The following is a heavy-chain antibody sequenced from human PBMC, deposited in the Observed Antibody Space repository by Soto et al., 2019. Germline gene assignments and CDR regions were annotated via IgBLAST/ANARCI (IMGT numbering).Heavy chain of an antibody. CDR2: ISYDGSYK. D-gene: IGHD3-16*01. J-gene: IGHJ4*02. Sequence: QVQLVESGGGVVQPGRSLRLSCAASGFTFSSYGMHWVRQAPGKGLEWVAVISYDGSYKYYADSVKGRFTISRDNSKNTLYLKMTGLRDEDTAVYYCAKWNGGFDYWGQGTLVTVSS. CDR3: AKWNGGFDY. CDR1: GFTFSSYG. V-gene: IGHV3-30*18.